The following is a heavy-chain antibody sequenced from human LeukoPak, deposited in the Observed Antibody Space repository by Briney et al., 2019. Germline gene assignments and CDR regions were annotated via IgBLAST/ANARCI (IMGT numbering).Heavy chain of an antibody. J-gene: IGHJ4*02. CDR3: ARLPPAAIRGGN. CDR1: GFTFSTYN. CDR2: INSDGSST. Sequence: GGSLRLSCAASGFTFSTYNMNWVRQAPGKGLVWVSRINSDGSSTSYADSVKGRFTISRDNAKNTLYLQMNSLRAEDTAVYYCARLPPAAIRGGNWGQGTLVTVSS. V-gene: IGHV3-74*01. D-gene: IGHD2-2*01.